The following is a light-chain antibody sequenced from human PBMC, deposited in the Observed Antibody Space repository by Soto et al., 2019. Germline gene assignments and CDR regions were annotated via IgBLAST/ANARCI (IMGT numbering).Light chain of an antibody. Sequence: DIQMTQSPSALSASVGDRVTITCRASQSISSWLAWYQQKPGKAPKLLIYDASSLESGVPSRFSGSGSGTEFTLTISSLQPEDFATYFRQQTSTMPVTFGQGTRLEI. CDR1: QSISSW. CDR3: QQTSTMPVT. J-gene: IGKJ5*01. CDR2: DAS. V-gene: IGKV1-5*01.